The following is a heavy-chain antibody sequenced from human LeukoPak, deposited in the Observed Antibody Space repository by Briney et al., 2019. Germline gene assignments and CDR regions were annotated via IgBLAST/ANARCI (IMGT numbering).Heavy chain of an antibody. V-gene: IGHV1-8*01. D-gene: IGHD3-22*01. J-gene: IGHJ4*02. Sequence: ASVKASCKASGYTFTSYDINWVRQATGQGLEWMGWMNPNSGNTGYAQRFQGRVTMTRNTSISTAYMELSSLRSEDTAVYYCARVRYYYDSSGYRTTHDYWGQGTQVTVSS. CDR2: MNPNSGNT. CDR3: ARVRYYYDSSGYRTTHDY. CDR1: GYTFTSYD.